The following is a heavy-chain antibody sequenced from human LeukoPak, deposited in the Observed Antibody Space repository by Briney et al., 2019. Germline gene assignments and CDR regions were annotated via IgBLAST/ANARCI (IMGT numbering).Heavy chain of an antibody. J-gene: IGHJ3*02. V-gene: IGHV3-21*04. D-gene: IGHD2-15*01. CDR2: IGSSGGDT. Sequence: GGSLRLSCAASGFTFSSYGMHWVRQAPGKGLEWVSSIGSSGGDTFYAYSVKGRFTISRDNSKNTLYLQMNSLEVEDTAVYYCARDWARGGAGCYYRADAFDIWGQGTTVTVSS. CDR3: ARDWARGGAGCYYRADAFDI. CDR1: GFTFSSYG.